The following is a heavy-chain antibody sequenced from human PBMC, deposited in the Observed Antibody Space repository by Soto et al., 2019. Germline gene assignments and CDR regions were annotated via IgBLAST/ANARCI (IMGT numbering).Heavy chain of an antibody. CDR3: SRGISDVVVVGPAALDV. CDR1: GFTFSRNS. CDR2: ISSSSSHI. J-gene: IGHJ6*02. Sequence: PGGSLSLSCAASGFTFSRNSMNWVRQPPGKGLEWVSSISSSSSHIYYAYSVKGRFTISRDNADNTLDLQMNSLRADDTAVDFCSRGISDVVVVGPAALDVWGQGTTVTVSS. D-gene: IGHD2-2*01. V-gene: IGHV3-21*01.